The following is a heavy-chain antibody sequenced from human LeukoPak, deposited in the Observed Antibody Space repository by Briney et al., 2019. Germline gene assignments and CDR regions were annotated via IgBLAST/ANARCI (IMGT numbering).Heavy chain of an antibody. CDR1: GYIFTNYW. J-gene: IGHJ3*02. CDR3: ARRVTFGGSIVAAFDI. CDR2: IYPGDSDT. D-gene: IGHD3-16*02. Sequence: GESLKISCKGSGYIFTNYWIGWVRQLPGKGLEWMGIIYPGDSDTRYSPSFEGRVTISAEKSISTAYLQWSSLKASDTAIYYCARRVTFGGSIVAAFDIWGQGTMVTVSS. V-gene: IGHV5-51*01.